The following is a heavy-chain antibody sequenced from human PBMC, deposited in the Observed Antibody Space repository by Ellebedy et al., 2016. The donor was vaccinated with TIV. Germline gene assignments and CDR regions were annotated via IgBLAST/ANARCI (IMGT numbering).Heavy chain of an antibody. V-gene: IGHV1-69*13. J-gene: IGHJ5*02. CDR2: IIPIFGTA. CDR1: GGTFSSYA. D-gene: IGHD6-19*01. Sequence: SVKVSXXASGGTFSSYAISWVRQAPGQGLEWMGGIIPIFGTANYAQKFQGRVTITADESTSTAYMELSSLRSEDTAVYYCAGSPYSSGWYWFNPWGQGTLVTVSS. CDR3: AGSPYSSGWYWFNP.